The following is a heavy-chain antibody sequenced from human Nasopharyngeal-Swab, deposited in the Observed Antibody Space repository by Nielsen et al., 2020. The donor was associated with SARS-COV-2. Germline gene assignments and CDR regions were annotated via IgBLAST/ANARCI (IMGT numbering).Heavy chain of an antibody. J-gene: IGHJ6*02. V-gene: IGHV3-23*01. Sequence: RGSLRLSCAASGFTFSSYAMSWVRQAPGKGLEWVSAISGSGGSTYYADSVKGRFTISRDNSKNTLYLQMNSLRAEDTAVYYCARSYYGAYYYGMDVWGQGTTVTVSS. CDR3: ARSYYGAYYYGMDV. CDR2: ISGSGGST. CDR1: GFTFSSYA. D-gene: IGHD4-17*01.